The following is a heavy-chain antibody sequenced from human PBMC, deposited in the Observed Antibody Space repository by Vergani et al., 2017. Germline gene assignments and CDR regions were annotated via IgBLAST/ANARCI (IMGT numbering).Heavy chain of an antibody. Sequence: QVQLVESGGGVVQPGRSLRLSCAASGFTFSSYAMHWVRQAPGKGLEWVAVISYDGSNKYYADSVKGRFTISRDNSKNTLYLQMNSLRAEDTAVYYCARDTDGYNAFDYGGQGTLVTGSS. V-gene: IGHV3-30*01. CDR3: ARDTDGYNAFDY. CDR1: GFTFSSYA. CDR2: ISYDGSNK. D-gene: IGHD5-24*01. J-gene: IGHJ4*02.